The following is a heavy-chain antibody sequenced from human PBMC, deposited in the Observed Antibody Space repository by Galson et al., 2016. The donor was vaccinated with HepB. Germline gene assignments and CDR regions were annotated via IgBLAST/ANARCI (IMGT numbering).Heavy chain of an antibody. CDR1: GYPFTRYG. Sequence: SVKVSCKASGYPFTRYGINWVRQVPGEGLEWMGWISPYNGDTNHAQKYLGRVTLTTDTSTSTAYMDLRSLRSDDTAVYYCATVGSCSGGSCYGAFDPWGQGTLVIVSS. D-gene: IGHD2-15*01. CDR3: ATVGSCSGGSCYGAFDP. CDR2: ISPYNGDT. V-gene: IGHV1-18*01. J-gene: IGHJ3*01.